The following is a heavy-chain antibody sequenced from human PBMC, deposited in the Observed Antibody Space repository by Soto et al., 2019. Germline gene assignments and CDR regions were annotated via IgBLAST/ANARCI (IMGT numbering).Heavy chain of an antibody. CDR1: GGSISRYY. J-gene: IGHJ3*01. CDR3: ARQETSGLPARVFDV. Sequence: RTDTVCGGSISRYYWTWIHQTPGKGLEWIGYIYHSGSTIYNPSLKSRVTISVDTSKTKFSLELSSVTAADTAVYYCARQETSGLPARVFDVWGQGTMVTVSS. V-gene: IGHV4-59*08. CDR2: IYHSGST. D-gene: IGHD6-25*01.